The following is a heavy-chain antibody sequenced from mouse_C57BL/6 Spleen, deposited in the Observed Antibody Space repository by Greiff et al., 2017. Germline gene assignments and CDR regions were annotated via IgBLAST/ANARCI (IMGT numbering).Heavy chain of an antibody. CDR1: GYAFSSSW. V-gene: IGHV1-82*01. J-gene: IGHJ2*01. CDR3: ARKDDGYYNFDY. Sequence: QVQLKESGPELVKPGASVKISCKASGYAFSSSWMNWVKQRPGKGLEWIGRIYPGDGDTNYNGKFKGKATLTADKSSSTAYMQRSSLTSEDSAVYVCARKDDGYYNFDYWGQGTTLTVSS. CDR2: IYPGDGDT. D-gene: IGHD2-3*01.